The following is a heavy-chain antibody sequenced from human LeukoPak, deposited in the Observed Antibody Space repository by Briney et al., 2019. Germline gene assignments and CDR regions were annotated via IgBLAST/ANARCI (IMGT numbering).Heavy chain of an antibody. V-gene: IGHV3-21*01. CDR2: ISSSSSYI. Sequence: GALRLSCAASGFTFSSYSMNWVRQAPGKGLEWVSSISSSSSYIYYAESVKGRFTISRDNAKNSLYLQMNSLRAEDTAVYYCARDGSTRLGAFDIWGQGTMVTVSA. CDR1: GFTFSSYS. J-gene: IGHJ3*02. CDR3: ARDGSTRLGAFDI. D-gene: IGHD2-2*01.